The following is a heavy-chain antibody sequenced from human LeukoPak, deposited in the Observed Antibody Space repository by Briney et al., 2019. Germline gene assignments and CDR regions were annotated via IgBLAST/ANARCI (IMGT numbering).Heavy chain of an antibody. Sequence: PSETLSLTCTVSGGSISSGGYYWSWIRQHPGKGLEWIGYIYYSGSTYYNPSLKSRVTISVDTSKNQFSLKLSSVTAADTAVYYCARHGFRQDFWSGYNVGGIDYWGQGTLVTVSS. CDR1: GGSISSGGYY. V-gene: IGHV4-31*03. J-gene: IGHJ4*02. CDR2: IYYSGST. CDR3: ARHGFRQDFWSGYNVGGIDY. D-gene: IGHD3-3*01.